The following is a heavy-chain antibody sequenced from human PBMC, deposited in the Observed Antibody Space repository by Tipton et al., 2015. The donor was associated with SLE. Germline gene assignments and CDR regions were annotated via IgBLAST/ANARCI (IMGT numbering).Heavy chain of an antibody. D-gene: IGHD3-22*01. V-gene: IGHV4-38-2*01. J-gene: IGHJ4*02. CDR3: ARGRDYYYSSGYGY. CDR1: GYSISSVYY. Sequence: TLSLTCAVSGYSISSVYYWGWIRQPPGKGLEWIGSIYYSGSTYYNPSLKSRVTISVDTSKNQFSLKLSSVTAADTAVYYCARGRDYYYSSGYGYWGQGTLVTVSS. CDR2: IYYSGST.